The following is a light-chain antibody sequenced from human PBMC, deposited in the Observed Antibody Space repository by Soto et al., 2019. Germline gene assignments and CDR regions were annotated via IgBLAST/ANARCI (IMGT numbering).Light chain of an antibody. CDR2: EDN. V-gene: IGLV2-23*01. Sequence: QSALTQPASVSGSPGQSITISCTGTSSDVGTYNLVSWYQHHPGTAPKLMIYEDNKRPSGVSNRFSASKSGFTASLTISGLQPEDEADYYCCSYAGSNTWLFGGGTKLTV. J-gene: IGLJ3*02. CDR1: SSDVGTYNL. CDR3: CSYAGSNTWL.